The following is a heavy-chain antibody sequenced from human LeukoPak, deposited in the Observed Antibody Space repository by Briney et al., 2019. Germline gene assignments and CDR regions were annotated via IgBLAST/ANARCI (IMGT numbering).Heavy chain of an antibody. Sequence: GGSLRLSCAASGFTFNTYPMHWVRQAPGKGLEWVAVISADGSNKNYANSVKGRFAISRDNSWNTLYLQMNSLREEDTAVYYCARDAISRGSGAYCDCWGQGALVTVSS. CDR2: ISADGSNK. D-gene: IGHD3-10*01. V-gene: IGHV3-30*01. CDR1: GFTFNTYP. CDR3: ARDAISRGSGAYCDC. J-gene: IGHJ4*02.